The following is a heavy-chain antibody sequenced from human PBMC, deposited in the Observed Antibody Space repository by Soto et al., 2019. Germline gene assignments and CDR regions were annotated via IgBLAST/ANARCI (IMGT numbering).Heavy chain of an antibody. J-gene: IGHJ6*02. CDR3: AREFQYYYGSGSYYPYYYYGMDV. CDR2: ISSSSSYI. CDR1: GFTFSSYS. D-gene: IGHD3-10*01. Sequence: LRLSCAASGFTFSSYSMNWVRQAPGKGLEWVSSISSSSSYIYYADSVKGRFTISRDNAKNSLYLQMNSLRAEDTAVYYCAREFQYYYGSGSYYPYYYYGMDVWGQGTTVTVSS. V-gene: IGHV3-21*01.